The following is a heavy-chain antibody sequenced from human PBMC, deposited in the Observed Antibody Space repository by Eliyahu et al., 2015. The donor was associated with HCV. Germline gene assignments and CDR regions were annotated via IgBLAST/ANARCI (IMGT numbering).Heavy chain of an antibody. J-gene: IGHJ3*02. CDR1: GXTFXSYD. D-gene: IGHD5-12*01. CDR3: ARGVWSGYDYYHDAFDI. Sequence: QVQLVQXGAEVKXPGASVKVSXKASGXTFXSYDIXWVRQATGQGLEWMGWMNPNSGNTGXAQKFQGRVTMTRNTSISTAYMELSSLRSEDTAVYYCARGVWSGYDYYHDAFDIWGQGTMVTVSS. V-gene: IGHV1-8*01. CDR2: MNPNSGNT.